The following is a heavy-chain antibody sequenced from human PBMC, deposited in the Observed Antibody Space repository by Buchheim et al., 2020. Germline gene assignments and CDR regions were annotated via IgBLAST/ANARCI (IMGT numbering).Heavy chain of an antibody. CDR1: GFTFSSYA. V-gene: IGHV3-23*01. CDR2: ISGSGGST. CDR3: AKDPTYYYGSGSQEGWFDP. Sequence: EVQLLESGGGLVQPGGSLRLSCAASGFTFSSYAMSWVRQAPGKGLEWVSAISGSGGSTYYADSVKGRFTISRDNSKNTLYLQINSLRAEDTAVYYCAKDPTYYYGSGSQEGWFDPWGQGTL. J-gene: IGHJ5*02. D-gene: IGHD3-10*01.